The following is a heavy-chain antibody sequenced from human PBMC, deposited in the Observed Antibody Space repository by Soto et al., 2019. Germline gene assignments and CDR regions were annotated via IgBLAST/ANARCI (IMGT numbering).Heavy chain of an antibody. Sequence: EVQLVESGGGLVQPGGSLRLSCAASGFTFSSYSMNWVRQAPGKGLEWVSYISSSSSTIYYADSVKGRFTISRDNAKNSLYLQINSLRDEDTAVYYCARDRPRITMIVVMDYWGQGTLVTVSS. J-gene: IGHJ4*02. CDR2: ISSSSSTI. D-gene: IGHD3-22*01. V-gene: IGHV3-48*02. CDR1: GFTFSSYS. CDR3: ARDRPRITMIVVMDY.